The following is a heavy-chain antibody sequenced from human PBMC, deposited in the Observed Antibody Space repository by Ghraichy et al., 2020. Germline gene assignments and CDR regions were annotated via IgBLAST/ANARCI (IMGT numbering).Heavy chain of an antibody. V-gene: IGHV4-59*01. J-gene: IGHJ4*02. D-gene: IGHD6-13*01. CDR2: IYYSGST. CDR3: ASCFIAAAGTGYFDY. CDR1: GGSISSYY. Sequence: SQTLLLTCTVSGGSISSYYWSWIRQPPGKGLEWIGYIYYSGSTNYNPSLKSRVTISVDTSKNQFSLKLSSVTAADTAVYYCASCFIAAAGTGYFDYWGQGTLVTVSS.